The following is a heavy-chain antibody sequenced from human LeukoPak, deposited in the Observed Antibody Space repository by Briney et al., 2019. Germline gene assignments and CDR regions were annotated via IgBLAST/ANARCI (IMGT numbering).Heavy chain of an antibody. J-gene: IGHJ4*02. Sequence: GGSLRLSCAASGFTFSSYAMHWVRQAPGKGLEWVAVISYDGSNKYYADSVKGRFTISRDNSKNTLYLQMNSLRVEDTAVYYCAKGSSLDCWGQGTLVTVSS. CDR2: ISYDGSNK. V-gene: IGHV3-30-3*01. CDR1: GFTFSSYA. CDR3: AKGSSLDC.